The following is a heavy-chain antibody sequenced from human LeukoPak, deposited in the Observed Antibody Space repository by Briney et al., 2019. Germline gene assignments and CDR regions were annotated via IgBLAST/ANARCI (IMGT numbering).Heavy chain of an antibody. CDR2: INPNRGGT. D-gene: IGHD4-17*01. CDR1: GYTFTGYY. J-gene: IGHJ3*02. Sequence: ASVKVSCKASGYTFTGYYMHWVRQAHGQGLEWMGWINPNRGGTNHAQKFQGRVTMTRDTSISTAYMELSRLTSDDTAAYFCARSFIDYGAMPWALDIWGQGTMVTVSS. CDR3: ARSFIDYGAMPWALDI. V-gene: IGHV1-2*02.